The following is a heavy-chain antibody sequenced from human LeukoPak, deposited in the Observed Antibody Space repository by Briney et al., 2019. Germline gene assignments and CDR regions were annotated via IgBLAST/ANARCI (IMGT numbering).Heavy chain of an antibody. D-gene: IGHD1-26*01. CDR2: INHSGST. CDR1: GGSFSGYY. J-gene: IGHJ5*02. CDR3: ARETPIVGAANWFDP. V-gene: IGHV4-34*01. Sequence: PSETLSLTCAVYGGSFSGYYWSWIRQPPGKVLEWIGEINHSGSTNYNPSLKSRVTISVDTSKNQFSLKLSSVTAADTAVYYCARETPIVGAANWFDPWGQGTLVTVSS.